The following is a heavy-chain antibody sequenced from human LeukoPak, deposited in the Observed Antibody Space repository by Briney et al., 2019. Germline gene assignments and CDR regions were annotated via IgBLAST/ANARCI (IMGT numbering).Heavy chain of an antibody. Sequence: ASVKVSCKVSGYTFTDYYIHWVQQDPGKGLEWMELVDPEDGETIYAEKFQGRVTIIADTSTDTAYMELSSLRSEDTAVYYCATGVDTAMAHFDYWGQGTLVTVSS. J-gene: IGHJ4*02. D-gene: IGHD5-18*01. CDR2: VDPEDGET. V-gene: IGHV1-69-2*01. CDR1: GYTFTDYY. CDR3: ATGVDTAMAHFDY.